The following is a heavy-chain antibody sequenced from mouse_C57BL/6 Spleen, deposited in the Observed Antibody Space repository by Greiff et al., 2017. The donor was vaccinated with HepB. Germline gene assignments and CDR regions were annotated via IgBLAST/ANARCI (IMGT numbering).Heavy chain of an antibody. V-gene: IGHV5-17*01. CDR1: GFTFSDYG. Sequence: EVHLVESGGGLVKPGGSLKLSCAASGFTFSDYGMHWVRQAPEKGLEWVAYISSGSSTIYYADTVKGRFTISRDNAKNTLFLQMTSLRSEDTAMYYCARLFITYAMDYWGQGTSVTVSS. CDR3: ARLFITYAMDY. J-gene: IGHJ4*01. CDR2: ISSGSSTI. D-gene: IGHD1-1*01.